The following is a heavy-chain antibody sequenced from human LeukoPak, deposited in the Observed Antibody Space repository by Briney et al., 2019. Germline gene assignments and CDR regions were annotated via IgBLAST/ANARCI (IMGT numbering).Heavy chain of an antibody. V-gene: IGHV1-8*01. Sequence: ASVKVSCKASGYTFTSYDINWVRQATGQGLEWMGWMNPNSGNTGHAQNFQGRVTMTRDTSITTAYMELSGLRSDDTAVYYCARGTPYCSSASCYNYWGQGTLVTVSS. D-gene: IGHD2-2*02. J-gene: IGHJ4*02. CDR1: GYTFTSYD. CDR2: MNPNSGNT. CDR3: ARGTPYCSSASCYNY.